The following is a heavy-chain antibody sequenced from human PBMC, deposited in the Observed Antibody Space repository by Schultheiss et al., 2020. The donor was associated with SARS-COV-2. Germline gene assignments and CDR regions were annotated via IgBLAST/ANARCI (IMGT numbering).Heavy chain of an antibody. Sequence: GGSLRLSCAASGFTFSSYGMHWVRQAPGKGLEWVSSISSSSSYIYYADSVKGRFTISRDNAKNSLYLQMNSLRAEDTAVYYCARPTYGDYVPYYYYYMDVWGKGTTVTVSS. D-gene: IGHD4-17*01. V-gene: IGHV3-21*01. CDR3: ARPTYGDYVPYYYYYMDV. CDR2: ISSSSSYI. CDR1: GFTFSSYG. J-gene: IGHJ6*03.